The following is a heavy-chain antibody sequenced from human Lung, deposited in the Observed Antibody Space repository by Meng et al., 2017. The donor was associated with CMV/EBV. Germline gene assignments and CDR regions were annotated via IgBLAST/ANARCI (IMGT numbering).Heavy chain of an antibody. CDR2: IYSGGST. CDR3: ARADCSSTSCYKSAFDI. D-gene: IGHD2-2*02. Sequence: SCAASGFTVSSNYMSWVRQAPGKGLEWVSVIYSGGSTYYADSVKGRFTISRDNSKNTLYLQMNSLRAEDTAVYYCARADCSSTSCYKSAFDIWGKGTMVT. V-gene: IGHV3-53*01. J-gene: IGHJ3*02. CDR1: GFTVSSNY.